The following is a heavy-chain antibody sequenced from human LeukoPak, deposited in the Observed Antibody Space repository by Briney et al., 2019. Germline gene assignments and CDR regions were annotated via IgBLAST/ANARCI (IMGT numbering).Heavy chain of an antibody. V-gene: IGHV5-51*01. CDR1: GYSFTSYW. Sequence: GESLKISCKGPGYSFTSYWIGWVRQMPGKGLEWMGIIYPGDSDTRYSPSFQGQVTISADKSISTAYLQWSSLKASDTAMYYCARTHIAAAGTLGYWGQGTLVTVSS. CDR2: IYPGDSDT. CDR3: ARTHIAAAGTLGY. J-gene: IGHJ4*02. D-gene: IGHD6-13*01.